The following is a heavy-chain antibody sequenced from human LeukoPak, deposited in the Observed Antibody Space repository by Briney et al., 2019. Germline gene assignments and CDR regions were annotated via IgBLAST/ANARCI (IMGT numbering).Heavy chain of an antibody. CDR3: ARDRLEAVTGDDYLDY. CDR1: GFTFTTYA. CDR2: IWRDGTTK. J-gene: IGHJ4*02. D-gene: IGHD3-9*01. V-gene: IGHV3-33*01. Sequence: PGGSLRLSCVASGFTFTTYAMHWVRQIPGKGLERVAAIWRDGTTKFYASSVKGRFTVSRDNSKNTIFLQMDSLTADDTALYYCARDRLEAVTGDDYLDYWGQGTLVTVSS.